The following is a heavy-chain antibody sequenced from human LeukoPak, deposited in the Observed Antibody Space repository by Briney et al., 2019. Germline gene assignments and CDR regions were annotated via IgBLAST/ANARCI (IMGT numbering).Heavy chain of an antibody. CDR1: GYTLTELS. CDR3: ATVPSGLATDWFDP. CDR2: FDPEDGET. V-gene: IGHV1-24*01. J-gene: IGHJ5*02. D-gene: IGHD3-22*01. Sequence: ASVKVSCKVSGYTLTELSMHWVRQAPGKGLEWIGGFDPEDGETIYAQKFQGRVTMTEDTSTDTAYMELSSLRSEDTAVYYCATVPSGLATDWFDPWGQGTLVTVSS.